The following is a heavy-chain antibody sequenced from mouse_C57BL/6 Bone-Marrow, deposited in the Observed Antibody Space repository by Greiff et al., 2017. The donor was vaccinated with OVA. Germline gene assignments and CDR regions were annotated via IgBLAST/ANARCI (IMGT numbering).Heavy chain of an antibody. CDR3: ARHYCGSSYY. D-gene: IGHD1-1*01. J-gene: IGHJ2*01. V-gene: IGHV5-6*01. Sequence: EVKLMESGGDLVKPGGSLKLSCAASGFTFSSYGMSWVRQTPDQRLEWVATISSGGSYTYYPDSVKGRFTISRDNAKNALYLQMSSLKSEDTAMYYCARHYCGSSYYWGQGTTLTVSS. CDR2: ISSGGSYT. CDR1: GFTFSSYG.